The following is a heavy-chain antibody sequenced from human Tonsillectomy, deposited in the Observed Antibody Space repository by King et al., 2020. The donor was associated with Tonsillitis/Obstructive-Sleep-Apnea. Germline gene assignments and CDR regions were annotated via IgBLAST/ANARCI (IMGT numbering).Heavy chain of an antibody. V-gene: IGHV4-59*01. J-gene: IGHJ4*02. CDR2: IYYSGST. Sequence: RLQESGPGLVKPSETLSLTCTVSGGSISSYYWSWIRPPPGKGLEWIGYIYYSGSTNYNPSLKSRVTISVDTSKNQFSLKLSSVTAADTAVYYCARGPPRAPYLYYFDYWGQGTLVTVSS. D-gene: IGHD2/OR15-2a*01. CDR1: GGSISSYY. CDR3: ARGPPRAPYLYYFDY.